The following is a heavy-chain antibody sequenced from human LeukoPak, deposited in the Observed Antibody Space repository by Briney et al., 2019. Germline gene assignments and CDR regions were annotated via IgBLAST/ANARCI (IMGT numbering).Heavy chain of an antibody. CDR1: GYTFTSYY. J-gene: IGHJ4*02. CDR3: AKSTAKNSGYDIGAYDY. Sequence: ASVKVSCKASGYTFTSYYIHWVRQAPGQGLGWMGIINPGGGSTSYAQKLHGTVTMTRDTSTSTMYMELNSLRSEDTAVYYCAKSTAKNSGYDIGAYDYWGQGTLVTVSS. D-gene: IGHD5-12*01. CDR2: INPGGGST. V-gene: IGHV1-46*04.